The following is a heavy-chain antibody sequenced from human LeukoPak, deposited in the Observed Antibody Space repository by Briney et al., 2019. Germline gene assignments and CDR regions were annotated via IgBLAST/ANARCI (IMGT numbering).Heavy chain of an antibody. D-gene: IGHD2-2*02. Sequence: SETLSLTCTVSGASVSSGSYYWSWVRQPPGKGLEWIGFISYRGNTNYNPSLKSRVTISVDTSKNQFSLKLSPVTAADTAVYYCASLYCSRTSCYMDPWGQGTLVTVSS. V-gene: IGHV4-61*01. CDR3: ASLYCSRTSCYMDP. CDR2: ISYRGNT. J-gene: IGHJ5*02. CDR1: GASVSSGSYY.